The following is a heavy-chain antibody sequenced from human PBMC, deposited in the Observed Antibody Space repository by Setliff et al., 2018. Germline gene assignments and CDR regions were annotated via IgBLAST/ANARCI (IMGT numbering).Heavy chain of an antibody. CDR1: GYIFSSYG. CDR2: RSGLNGKV. J-gene: IGHJ5*02. D-gene: IGHD3-10*01. V-gene: IGHV1-18*01. CDR3: SIGSQYSYGSGSWGLYP. Sequence: GASVTVSCKASGYIFSSYGITWVRPAPGQGLECRGCRSGLNGKVDYAPKVLGRITVTADTSTRTSYMEMWNLTSDDTAVYFCSIGSQYSYGSGSWGLYPWCQGTRVTVSS.